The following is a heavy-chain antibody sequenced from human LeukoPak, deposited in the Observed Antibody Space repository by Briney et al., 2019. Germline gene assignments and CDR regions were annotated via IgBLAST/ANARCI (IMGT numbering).Heavy chain of an antibody. CDR2: ISLSGVT. CDR1: GGSISSTNW. Sequence: NPSETLSLTCGVSGGSISSTNWWSWVRQPPGQGLAWIGEISLSGVTNYNPSLKSRVTMSLDRSKNHLSLTLTSVTAADTAVYYCSRESGAFSSFGYWGQGTLVTVSS. CDR3: SRESGAFSSFGY. V-gene: IGHV4-4*02. D-gene: IGHD1-26*01. J-gene: IGHJ4*02.